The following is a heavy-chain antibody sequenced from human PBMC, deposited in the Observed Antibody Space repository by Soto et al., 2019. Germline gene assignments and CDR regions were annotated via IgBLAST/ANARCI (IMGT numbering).Heavy chain of an antibody. CDR3: ARGPYGSGAFDY. D-gene: IGHD3-10*01. J-gene: IGHJ4*02. CDR2: ISAYNGNT. CDR1: GYTFTSYA. Sequence: QVQLVQSEAEVKKPGASVKVSCKASGYTFTSYAIRWVRQAPGQGLAWMGWISAYNGNTNDAQKLQGRVTMTTDTSTSTAYMERRSLRSDYTAAYYCARGPYGSGAFDYWGQGTLVTVSS. V-gene: IGHV1-18*01.